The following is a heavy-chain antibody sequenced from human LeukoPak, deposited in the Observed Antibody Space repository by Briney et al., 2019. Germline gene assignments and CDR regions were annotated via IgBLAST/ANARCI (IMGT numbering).Heavy chain of an antibody. CDR2: IKQDGSEK. CDR3: AKDMKSNTAGAFDI. J-gene: IGHJ3*02. Sequence: PGGSLRLSCAASGFTFSTYWMSWVRQAPGMGLEWVANIKQDGSEKRYADSVKGRFTISRDNAKNSLYLQMNSLRAEDMALYYCAKDMKSNTAGAFDIWGQGTMVTVSS. CDR1: GFTFSTYW. D-gene: IGHD5-18*01. V-gene: IGHV3-7*03.